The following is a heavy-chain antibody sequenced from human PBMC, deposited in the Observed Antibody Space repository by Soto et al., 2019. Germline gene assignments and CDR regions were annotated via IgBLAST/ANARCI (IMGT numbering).Heavy chain of an antibody. J-gene: IGHJ1*01. CDR3: ARASGGAVAATAEYFQH. Sequence: SETLSLTCTVSGGSISSSSYYWGWIRQPPGKGLEWIGSIYYSGSTYYNPSLKSRVTISVDTSKNQFSLKLSSVTAADTAVYYCARASGGAVAATAEYFQHWGQGTLVTVSS. CDR1: GGSISSSSYY. V-gene: IGHV4-39*07. CDR2: IYYSGST. D-gene: IGHD2-15*01.